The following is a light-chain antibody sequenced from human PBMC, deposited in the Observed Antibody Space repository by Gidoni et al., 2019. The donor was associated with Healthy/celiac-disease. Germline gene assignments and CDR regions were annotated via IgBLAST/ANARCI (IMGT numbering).Light chain of an antibody. V-gene: IGKV3-20*01. J-gene: IGKJ1*01. CDR1: QSVSSSY. CDR2: GAS. CDR3: QQYGKG. Sequence: EIVLTQSPGTLSLSPGERATLSCRASQSVSSSYLAGYQQKPGQAPRLLIYGASSRATGIPDRFSGSGSGTDFTLTISRLEPEDFAVYYCQQYGKGFGQGTKVEIK.